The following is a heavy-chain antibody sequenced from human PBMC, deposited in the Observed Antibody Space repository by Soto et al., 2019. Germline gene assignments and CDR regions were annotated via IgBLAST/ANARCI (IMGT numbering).Heavy chain of an antibody. V-gene: IGHV3-23*01. J-gene: IGHJ4*02. D-gene: IGHD3-10*01. CDR3: AKHRGFVSGPFDS. CDR2: ISGNVGSTT. CDR1: GITFTNYA. Sequence: EVQLLESGGGLAQPGGSLRLSCAVSGITFTNYAMGWVRQAPGKGLEWVSGISGNVGSTTHYADSVKGRFTISRDNSKNSIFLQMTSLRAEDTAVYYCAKHRGFVSGPFDSWGQGTLVIVSS.